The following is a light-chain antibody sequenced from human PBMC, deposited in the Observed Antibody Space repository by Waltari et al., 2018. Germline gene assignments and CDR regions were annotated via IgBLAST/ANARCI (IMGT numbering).Light chain of an antibody. CDR2: AAS. J-gene: IGKJ4*01. Sequence: AIRITQSPSSLSASTGDRVTITCRASQGISSYLAWYQQKPGKAPKLLIYAASTLQSGVPSRFSGSGSGTDFTLTISCLQSEDFATYYCPQYYSFPVTFGGGTTVEIK. V-gene: IGKV1-8*01. CDR3: PQYYSFPVT. CDR1: QGISSY.